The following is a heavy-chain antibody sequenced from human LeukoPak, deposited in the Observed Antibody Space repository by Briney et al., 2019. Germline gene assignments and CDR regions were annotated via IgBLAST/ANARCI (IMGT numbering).Heavy chain of an antibody. CDR3: AKDLTSSSTRPDS. Sequence: GGSLRLSCAASGFTFSNYAMSWVRQAPGKGLEWVSAISNSGGNTYYADSVRGRFTISRDNSKNTLSLQMNSLRAEDTAVYYCAKDLTSSSTRPDSWGQGTLVTVSS. V-gene: IGHV3-23*01. J-gene: IGHJ1*01. D-gene: IGHD6-6*01. CDR1: GFTFSNYA. CDR2: ISNSGGNT.